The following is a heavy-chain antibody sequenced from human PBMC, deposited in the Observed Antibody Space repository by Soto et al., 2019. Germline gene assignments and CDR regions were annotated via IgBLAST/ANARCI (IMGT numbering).Heavy chain of an antibody. CDR1: AGSISSYY. Sequence: QVQLQESGPGLVKPSETLSLTCTVSAGSISSYYWSWIRQPPGKGLEWIGYIYYSGSTNYNPSLKSRVTIPVDTSKNQASLKLSSVTAADTAVYYCAGHCSGGSCYSGIGMDVWGQGTTVTVSS. CDR2: IYYSGST. J-gene: IGHJ6*02. D-gene: IGHD2-15*01. V-gene: IGHV4-59*08. CDR3: AGHCSGGSCYSGIGMDV.